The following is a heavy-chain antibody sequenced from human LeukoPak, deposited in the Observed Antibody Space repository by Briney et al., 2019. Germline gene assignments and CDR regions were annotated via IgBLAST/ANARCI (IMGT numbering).Heavy chain of an antibody. D-gene: IGHD5-18*01. CDR3: ARYIRDAKTAMVTGMLSY. CDR2: IYSGGST. V-gene: IGHV3-66*01. J-gene: IGHJ4*02. CDR1: GSTVSSNY. Sequence: PGGSLRLPCAASGSTVSSNYMSWVRQAPGKGLEWVSVIYSGGSTYYADSVKGRFTISRDNSKNTLYLQMNSLRAEDTAVYYCARYIRDAKTAMVTGMLSYWGQGTLVTVSS.